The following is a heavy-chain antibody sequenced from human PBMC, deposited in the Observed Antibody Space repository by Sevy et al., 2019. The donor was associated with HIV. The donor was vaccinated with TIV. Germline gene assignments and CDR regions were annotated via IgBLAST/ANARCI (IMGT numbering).Heavy chain of an antibody. J-gene: IGHJ3*02. Sequence: GGSLRLSCAASGFTFNIYGMHWVRQAPGKGLEWVAVIWKDGHNKFYADSVRGRFTFSRDNSRSTLSLQMDSLRVEDTAVYYCVREKGPFTAFDIWGQVTMVAV. D-gene: IGHD3-16*01. CDR3: VREKGPFTAFDI. CDR1: GFTFNIYG. CDR2: IWKDGHNK. V-gene: IGHV3-33*04.